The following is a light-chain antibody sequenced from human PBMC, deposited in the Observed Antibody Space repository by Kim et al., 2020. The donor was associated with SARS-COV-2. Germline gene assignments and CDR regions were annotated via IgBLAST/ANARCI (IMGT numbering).Light chain of an antibody. J-gene: IGLJ3*02. Sequence: SYELTQPPSVSVSPGQTASISCSGDKLGDKYVCWYQQKPGQSPVLLIYEDTKRPSGIPVRFSGSYSGNTATLTISGTQPMDEADYYCQAWDSNTWVFGGG. CDR1: KLGDKY. V-gene: IGLV3-1*01. CDR3: QAWDSNTWV. CDR2: EDT.